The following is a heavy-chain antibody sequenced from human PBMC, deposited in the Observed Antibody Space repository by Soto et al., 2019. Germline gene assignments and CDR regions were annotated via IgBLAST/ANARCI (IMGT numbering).Heavy chain of an antibody. V-gene: IGHV5-10-1*01. CDR1: GYSFTSYW. D-gene: IGHD6-13*01. Sequence: GESLKISCNGSGYSFTSYWISWVRQMPWKGLEWMGRIDPSDSYTNYSPSFQGHVTISADKSISTAYLQWSSLKASDTAMYYCARHGQQLIDNWFDPWGQGTLVTVSS. CDR2: IDPSDSYT. J-gene: IGHJ5*02. CDR3: ARHGQQLIDNWFDP.